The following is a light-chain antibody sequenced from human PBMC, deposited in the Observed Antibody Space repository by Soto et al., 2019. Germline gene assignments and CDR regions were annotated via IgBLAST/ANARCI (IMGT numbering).Light chain of an antibody. J-gene: IGLJ2*01. Sequence: QLVLTQSPSASASLGASVKLTCTLSSGHSSYAIAWHQKQPGKGPRYLMDLNNDGSQTKGDGIPDRFSGSSSGAERYLIISSLQSEDEADYYCQTWGTGFQVFGGGTQVTVL. CDR3: QTWGTGFQV. CDR1: SGHSSYA. V-gene: IGLV4-69*01. CDR2: LNNDGSQ.